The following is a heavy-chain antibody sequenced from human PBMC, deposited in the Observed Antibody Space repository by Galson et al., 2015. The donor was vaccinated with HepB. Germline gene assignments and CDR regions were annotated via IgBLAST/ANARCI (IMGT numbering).Heavy chain of an antibody. D-gene: IGHD1-14*01. J-gene: IGHJ4*02. V-gene: IGHV3-23*01. Sequence: LRLSCAASGFSFSTYAMSWVRQAPGKGLEWVSGISGSGISTYYADSVKGRFTISRDNSRNTLYLQMNSLRAEDTAVYYCAKGLYKGDYWGQGTLVTVSS. CDR3: AKGLYKGDY. CDR2: ISGSGIST. CDR1: GFSFSTYA.